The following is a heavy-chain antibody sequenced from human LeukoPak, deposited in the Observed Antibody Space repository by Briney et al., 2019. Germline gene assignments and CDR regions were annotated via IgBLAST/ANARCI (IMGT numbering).Heavy chain of an antibody. CDR3: ARVSSGWYDAFDI. V-gene: IGHV3-48*03. Sequence: GGSLRLSCAASGFTFSSYEMNWVRQAPGKGLEWVSYISSSGSTIYYADSVKGRFTISRDNAKNSLYLQMNSLRAEDTAVYHCARVSSGWYDAFDIWGQGTMVTVSS. CDR1: GFTFSSYE. D-gene: IGHD6-19*01. J-gene: IGHJ3*02. CDR2: ISSSGSTI.